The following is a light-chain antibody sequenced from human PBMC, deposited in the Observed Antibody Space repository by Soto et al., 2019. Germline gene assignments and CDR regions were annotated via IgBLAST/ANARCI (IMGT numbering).Light chain of an antibody. V-gene: IGKV1-9*01. CDR1: QGIGSY. J-gene: IGKJ4*01. Sequence: DIQVTQSPSFLSASVGDRITITCRASQGIGSYLAWYQQRPGKAPRLLIYAASTLQSGVPSRFSGSGSGTEFTLTISSLQPEDFATYHSQQVNNYPRSFGGGTRVEIK. CDR2: AAS. CDR3: QQVNNYPRS.